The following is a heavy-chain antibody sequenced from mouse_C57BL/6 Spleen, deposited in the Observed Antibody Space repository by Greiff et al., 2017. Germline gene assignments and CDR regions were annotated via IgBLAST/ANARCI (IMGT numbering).Heavy chain of an antibody. V-gene: IGHV5-4*01. CDR2: ISDGGSYT. D-gene: IGHD2-4*01. CDR1: GFTFSSYA. J-gene: IGHJ4*01. Sequence: EVQLQESGGGLVKPGGSLKLSCAASGFTFSSYAMSWVRQTPEKRLEWVATISDGGSYTYYPDNVKGRFTISRDNAKNNLYLQMSHLKSEDTAMYYCARDGDDYDVGYAMDYWGQGTSVTVSS. CDR3: ARDGDDYDVGYAMDY.